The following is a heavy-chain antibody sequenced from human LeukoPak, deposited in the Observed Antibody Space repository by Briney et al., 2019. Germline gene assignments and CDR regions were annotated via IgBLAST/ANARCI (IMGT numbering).Heavy chain of an antibody. CDR1: GFTFSSYA. D-gene: IGHD3-3*01. J-gene: IGHJ4*02. Sequence: GGSLRLSCAASGFTFSSYAMSWVRQAPGKGLEWVSAISGSGGSTYYADSVKGRFTISRDNSKNTLYLQMNGLRAEDTAVYYCAKVWGYDFWSGYYRGSFDYWGQGTLVTVSS. CDR2: ISGSGGST. V-gene: IGHV3-23*01. CDR3: AKVWGYDFWSGYYRGSFDY.